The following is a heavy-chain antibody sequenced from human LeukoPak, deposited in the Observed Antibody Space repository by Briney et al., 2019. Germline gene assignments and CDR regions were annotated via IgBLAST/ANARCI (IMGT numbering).Heavy chain of an antibody. CDR1: GGSFSGYY. V-gene: IGHV4-34*01. CDR2: INHSGST. J-gene: IGHJ4*02. Sequence: SETLSLTRAVYGGSFSGYYWSWIRQPPGKGLEWIGEINHSGSTNYNPSLKSRVTISVDTSKNQFSLKLSSVTAADTAVYYCVRGGRRGSGTRHPLGYWGQGTLVTVSS. D-gene: IGHD3-10*01. CDR3: VRGGRRGSGTRHPLGY.